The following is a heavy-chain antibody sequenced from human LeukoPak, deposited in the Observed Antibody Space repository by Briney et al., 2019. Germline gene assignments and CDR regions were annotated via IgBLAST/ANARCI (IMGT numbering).Heavy chain of an antibody. CDR2: IYPGDSDT. CDR1: GYSFTSYW. Sequence: GESLKISCKGSGYSFTSYWIGWVRQMPGKGMEWMGIIYPGDSDTRYSPSFQGQVTLSANKFSSTAYLQWSSLKASDTAMYYCASLQPDYGGNSEDAFDIWGQGTMVTVS. D-gene: IGHD4-23*01. V-gene: IGHV5-51*01. J-gene: IGHJ3*02. CDR3: ASLQPDYGGNSEDAFDI.